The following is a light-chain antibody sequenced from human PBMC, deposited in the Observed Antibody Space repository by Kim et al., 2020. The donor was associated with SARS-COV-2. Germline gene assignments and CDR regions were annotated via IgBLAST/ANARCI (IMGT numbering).Light chain of an antibody. J-gene: IGLJ2*01. CDR3: QAWDSSTVV. CDR2: QDS. CDR1: KLGDKY. Sequence: ELPQPPSVSVSPGQTASITCSGDKLGDKYACWYQQKPGQSPVLVIYQDSKRPSGIPERFSGSNSGNTANMTISGTQAMDEADYYCQAWDSSTVVFGGGTQLTVL. V-gene: IGLV3-1*01.